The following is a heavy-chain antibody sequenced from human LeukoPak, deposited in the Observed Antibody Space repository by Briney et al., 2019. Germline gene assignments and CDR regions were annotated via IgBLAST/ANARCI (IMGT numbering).Heavy chain of an antibody. CDR2: INPSGGST. D-gene: IGHD2-2*02. J-gene: IGHJ3*02. CDR1: GYTFTSYY. CDR3: ASPAAAISAANAFDI. V-gene: IGHV1-46*01. Sequence: ASVKVSCKASGYTFTSYYMHWVRQAPGQGLGWMGIINPSGGSTSYAQKFQGRVTMTRDTSTSTVYMELSSLRSEDTAVYYCASPAAAISAANAFDIWGQGTMVTVSS.